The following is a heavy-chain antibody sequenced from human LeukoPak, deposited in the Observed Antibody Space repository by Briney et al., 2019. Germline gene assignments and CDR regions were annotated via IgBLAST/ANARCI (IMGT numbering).Heavy chain of an antibody. CDR3: AKDGWDIVVVPAAAMPPFFDY. Sequence: GASVKVSCKASGYTFATFGISWVRQAPGQGLEWMGWISAYNGNTNYAQKLQGRVTMTTDTSTSTAYMELRSLRSDDTAVYYCAKDGWDIVVVPAAAMPPFFDYWGQGTLVTVSS. CDR1: GYTFATFG. CDR2: ISAYNGNT. D-gene: IGHD2-2*01. V-gene: IGHV1-18*01. J-gene: IGHJ4*02.